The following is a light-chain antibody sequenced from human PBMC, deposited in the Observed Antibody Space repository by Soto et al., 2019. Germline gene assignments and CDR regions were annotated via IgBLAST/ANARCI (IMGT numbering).Light chain of an antibody. CDR3: QQRSNWPQYR. Sequence: EIVLTQSPATLSLSPGERATLSCRASQSLNIYLGWYQQKPVQAPRLLIYDASYRATGIPARFSGSWFGTDCTLTISSLWHDDSAVYYCQQRSNWPQYRFGQGTKLQI. V-gene: IGKV3-11*01. CDR2: DAS. J-gene: IGKJ2*03. CDR1: QSLNIY.